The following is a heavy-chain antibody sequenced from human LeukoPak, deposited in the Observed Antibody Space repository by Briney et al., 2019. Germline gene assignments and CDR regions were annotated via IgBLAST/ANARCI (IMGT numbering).Heavy chain of an antibody. CDR1: GFTFSSYA. J-gene: IGHJ4*02. D-gene: IGHD1-14*01. CDR2: IRGSGGGT. CDR3: ARDLYDNNRVQDY. Sequence: GGSLRLSCAASGFTFSSYAMSWVRQAPGKGLEWVSTIRGSGGGTYYADSVKGRFTISRDNSKNTLYLQMNSLRDEDTALYYCARDLYDNNRVQDYWGQGTLVTVSS. V-gene: IGHV3-23*01.